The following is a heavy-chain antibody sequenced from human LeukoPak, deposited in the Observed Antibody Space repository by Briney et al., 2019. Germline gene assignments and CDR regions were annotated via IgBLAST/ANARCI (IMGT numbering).Heavy chain of an antibody. CDR1: GFTFSSYE. J-gene: IGHJ3*02. CDR3: ARDGDSSGYYAAFDI. Sequence: PGGSLRLSCAASGFTFSSYEMNWVRQAPGKGLEWVSYISSSGTTIYYADVKGRFTISRDNAKNSLYLHMNSLRAEDTAVYYCARDGDSSGYYAAFDIWGQGTMVTVSS. CDR2: ISSSGTTI. D-gene: IGHD3-22*01. V-gene: IGHV3-48*03.